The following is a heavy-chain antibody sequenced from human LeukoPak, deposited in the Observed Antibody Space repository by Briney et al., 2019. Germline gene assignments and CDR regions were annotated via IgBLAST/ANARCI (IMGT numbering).Heavy chain of an antibody. CDR3: ARFFYGSGSLDY. CDR2: INHSGST. D-gene: IGHD3-10*01. V-gene: IGHV4-34*01. CDR1: GGSFSGYY. Sequence: PSETLSLTCAVYGGSFSGYYWSWIRQPPGKGLECTGEINHSGSTNYNPSLKSRVTISVDTSKNQFSLKLSSVTAADTAVYYCARFFYGSGSLDYWGQGTLVTVSS. J-gene: IGHJ4*02.